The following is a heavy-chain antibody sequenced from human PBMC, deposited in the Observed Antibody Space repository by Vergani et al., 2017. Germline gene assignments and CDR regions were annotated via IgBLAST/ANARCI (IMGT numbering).Heavy chain of an antibody. CDR2: ISSSSSYI. Sequence: EVQLVESGGGLVKPGGSLRLSWAASGFTFSSYSMNWVRQAPGKGLEWVSSISSSSSYIYYADSVKGRFTISRDNAKNSLYLQMNSLRAEDTAVYYCARVERTGPFDYWGQGTLVTVSS. CDR3: ARVERTGPFDY. CDR1: GFTFSSYS. D-gene: IGHD1-1*01. V-gene: IGHV3-21*01. J-gene: IGHJ4*02.